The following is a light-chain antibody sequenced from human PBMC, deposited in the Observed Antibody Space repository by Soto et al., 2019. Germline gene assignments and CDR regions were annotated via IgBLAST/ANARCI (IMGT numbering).Light chain of an antibody. CDR2: SNN. J-gene: IGLJ2*01. Sequence: QSVLTQPPSASGTPGQGVTISCSGSSSNIGSNVVNWYQQLPGTAPKLLIYSNNQRPSGVPDRFSGSKSGTSASLAISGLQSEDETDYYCASWDDSLSALLFGGGTKLTVL. V-gene: IGLV1-44*01. CDR1: SSNIGSNV. CDR3: ASWDDSLSALL.